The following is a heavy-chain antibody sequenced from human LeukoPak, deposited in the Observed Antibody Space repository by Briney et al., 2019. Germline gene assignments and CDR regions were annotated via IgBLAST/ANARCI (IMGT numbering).Heavy chain of an antibody. Sequence: PGGSLRLSCAASGFTFSGYGMHWVRQAPGKGLEWVAFIRYDGSNKYYADSVKGRFTISRDNSKNTLYLQMNSLRAEDTAVYYCAKEGDGYRPNYFEYWGQGTLVTVSS. D-gene: IGHD5-24*01. CDR3: AKEGDGYRPNYFEY. V-gene: IGHV3-30*02. CDR1: GFTFSGYG. J-gene: IGHJ4*02. CDR2: IRYDGSNK.